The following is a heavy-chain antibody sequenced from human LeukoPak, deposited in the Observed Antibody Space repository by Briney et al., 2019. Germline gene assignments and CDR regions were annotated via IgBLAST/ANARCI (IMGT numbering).Heavy chain of an antibody. CDR2: LYYSGST. V-gene: IGHV4-39*01. CDR1: GGSISSSTYY. J-gene: IGHJ4*02. CDR3: ARRNTYYDSSGYFALDY. Sequence: SETLSLTCTVSGGSISSSTYYWGWIRQPPGKGLEWIGSLYYSGSTYYNPSLKSRVTISVDTSKNQFSLKLSSVTAADTAVYYCARRNTYYDSSGYFALDYWGQGSLVTVSS. D-gene: IGHD3-22*01.